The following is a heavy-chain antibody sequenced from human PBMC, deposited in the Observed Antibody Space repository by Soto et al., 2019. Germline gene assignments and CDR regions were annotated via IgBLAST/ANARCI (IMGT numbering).Heavy chain of an antibody. D-gene: IGHD3-10*01. V-gene: IGHV3-74*01. J-gene: IGHJ4*02. CDR2: INSDGSST. CDR1: GFTFISYW. Sequence: EVQLVESGGGLVQPGGSLGLSCAASGFTFISYWMHWFRQAPGKGLVWVSGINSDGSSTNYADSVKGQFTISRDNAKNTLYLQMNSLRAEDTAVYYCGRGASGSYRLDYWGQGTLVTVSS. CDR3: GRGASGSYRLDY.